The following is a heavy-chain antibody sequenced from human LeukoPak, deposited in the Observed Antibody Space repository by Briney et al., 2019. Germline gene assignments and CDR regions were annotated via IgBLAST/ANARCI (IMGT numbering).Heavy chain of an antibody. Sequence: SETLSLTCTVSGGSISSYYWSWIRQPPGKGLEWIGYIYYSGSTNYNPSLKSRVTISVDTSKNQFSLKLSSVTAADTAVYYCARLVDTAMVVWLNPWGQGTLVTVSS. CDR2: IYYSGST. CDR3: ARLVDTAMVVWLNP. J-gene: IGHJ5*02. V-gene: IGHV4-59*08. D-gene: IGHD5-18*01. CDR1: GGSISSYY.